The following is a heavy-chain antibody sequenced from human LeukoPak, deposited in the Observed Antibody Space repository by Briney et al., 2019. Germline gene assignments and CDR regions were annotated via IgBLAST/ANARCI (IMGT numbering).Heavy chain of an antibody. D-gene: IGHD6-19*01. J-gene: IGHJ4*02. CDR2: SYYSGST. CDR3: ATAISGAVAGTALDC. V-gene: IGHV4-31*03. CDR1: GGSIISGGYY. Sequence: KPSQTLSLTCTVSGGSIISGGYYWSWIRQHPGKGLEWIGYSYYSGSTYYNPSLKSRVAISVDTSKNQFSLKLSSVTAADTAVYYCATAISGAVAGTALDCWGQGTLVTVSS.